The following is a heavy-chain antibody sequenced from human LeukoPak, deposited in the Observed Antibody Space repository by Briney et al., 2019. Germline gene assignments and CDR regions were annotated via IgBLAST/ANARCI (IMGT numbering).Heavy chain of an antibody. CDR1: GGSISSYH. CDR2: IFHSGST. J-gene: IGHJ6*03. D-gene: IGHD3-10*01. V-gene: IGHV4-59*01. Sequence: SETLSLTCTVSGGSISSYHWSWIRQPPGKGLEWIGSIFHSGSTNYNPFLRRRVTISTDTSKNQFSLKLTSVTAADTAVYYCARDSLGDDYATGWFYYYMDVWGKGTKVTVSS. CDR3: ARDSLGDDYATGWFYYYMDV.